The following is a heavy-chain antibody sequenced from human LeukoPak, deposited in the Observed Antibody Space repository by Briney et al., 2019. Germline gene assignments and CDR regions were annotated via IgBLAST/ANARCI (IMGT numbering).Heavy chain of an antibody. CDR1: GFTFSSYW. CDR3: ARDSIQLWPNAIDF. Sequence: GGSLRLSCAASGFTFSSYWMHWVRQAPGKGLVWVSRISSEGSSISYADSVKGRFTISRDNAENSLYLQMNSLRAEDTAVYYCARDSIQLWPNAIDFWGQGTLVTVSS. J-gene: IGHJ4*02. D-gene: IGHD1-1*01. CDR2: ISSEGSSI. V-gene: IGHV3-74*01.